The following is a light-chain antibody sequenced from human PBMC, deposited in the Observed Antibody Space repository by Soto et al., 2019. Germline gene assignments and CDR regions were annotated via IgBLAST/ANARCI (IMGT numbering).Light chain of an antibody. CDR1: QTVSSY. CDR2: AAS. Sequence: DIQMTQSPSSLSASVGDRFTITCRASQTVSSYLNWYQQKPGKAPKLLIYAASSLQSGVPSRFSGSGSGTDFTLTISSLQPEDFATYFCQQSYDAPWTFGQGTKVDIK. CDR3: QQSYDAPWT. J-gene: IGKJ1*01. V-gene: IGKV1-39*01.